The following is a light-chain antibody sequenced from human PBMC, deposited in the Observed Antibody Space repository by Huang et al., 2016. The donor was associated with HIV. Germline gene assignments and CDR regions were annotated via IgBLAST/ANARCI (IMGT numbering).Light chain of an antibody. Sequence: EIVMTQSPATLSVSPGDRATLSCRASQRVSSNLDWYQQKPGQAPRLLIYGASTRATGSPARFSGRGSGTEFTLTISSRQSEDFAVYYCQQYNNWPGTFGPGTKVDIK. J-gene: IGKJ3*01. CDR1: QRVSSN. V-gene: IGKV3-15*01. CDR2: GAS. CDR3: QQYNNWPGT.